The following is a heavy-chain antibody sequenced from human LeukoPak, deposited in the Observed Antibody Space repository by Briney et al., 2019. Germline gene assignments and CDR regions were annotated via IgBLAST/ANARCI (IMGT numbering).Heavy chain of an antibody. J-gene: IGHJ4*02. Sequence: GGSLRLSCAASGFTFSNYWMKWFRQAPGKGLEWVANIDHHGTEENYVDSVKGRFTISRDNADNSLYLHMNSLRAEDTAVYYCARDRVFDYWGQGTLVTVSS. D-gene: IGHD6-13*01. CDR2: IDHHGTEE. CDR1: GFTFSNYW. V-gene: IGHV3-7*01. CDR3: ARDRVFDY.